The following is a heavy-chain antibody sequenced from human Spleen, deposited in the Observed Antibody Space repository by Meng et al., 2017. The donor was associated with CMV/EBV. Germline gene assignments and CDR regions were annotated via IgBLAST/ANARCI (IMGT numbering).Heavy chain of an antibody. CDR2: ISSSGSTI. CDR3: ARDSVGARERADY. CDR1: GFTFSDYY. D-gene: IGHD1-26*01. Sequence: GESLKISCAASGFTFSDYYMSWIRQAPGKGLEWVSYISSSGSTIYYADSVKGRFTISRDNAKNSLYLQMNSLRAEDTAVYYCARDSVGARERADYWGQGTLVTVSS. V-gene: IGHV3-11*04. J-gene: IGHJ4*02.